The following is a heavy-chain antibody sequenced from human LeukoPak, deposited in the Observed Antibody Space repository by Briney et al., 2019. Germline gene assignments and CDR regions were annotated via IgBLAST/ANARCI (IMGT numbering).Heavy chain of an antibody. CDR3: AKDLGVVVPAALYYYYYYMDV. CDR1: GFTFSSYG. V-gene: IGHV3-23*01. Sequence: PGGSLRLSCAASGFTFSSYGMSWVRQAPGKGLEWVSAISGSGGSTYYADSVKGRFTISRDNSKNTLYLQMNSLRAEDTAVYYCAKDLGVVVPAALYYYYYYMDVWGKGTTVTVSS. J-gene: IGHJ6*03. CDR2: ISGSGGST. D-gene: IGHD2-2*01.